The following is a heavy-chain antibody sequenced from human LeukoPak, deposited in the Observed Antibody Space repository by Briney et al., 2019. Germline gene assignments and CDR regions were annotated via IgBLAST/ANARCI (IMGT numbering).Heavy chain of an antibody. CDR1: GGSINNYY. J-gene: IGHJ3*02. V-gene: IGHV4-59*01. CDR2: IYYSGST. D-gene: IGHD3-22*01. CDR3: ARVSEYFSDGSGHWGTFDI. Sequence: SETLSLTCTVSGGSINNYYWSWIRQPPGKGLEWIGYIYYSGSTNYSPSLKSRVTISVDTSKNQFSLNLSSVTAADTAIYYCARVSEYFSDGSGHWGTFDIWGQGTMVTVSS.